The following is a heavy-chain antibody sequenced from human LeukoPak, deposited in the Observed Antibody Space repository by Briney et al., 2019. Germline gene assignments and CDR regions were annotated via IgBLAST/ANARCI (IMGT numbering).Heavy chain of an antibody. D-gene: IGHD3-9*01. J-gene: IGHJ6*02. CDR3: ARVKSDFTGFTYYYYGMDV. CDR1: GFTFSSYW. V-gene: IGHV3-7*01. CDR2: IKQDGSEK. Sequence: GGSLRLSCAASGFTFSSYWMSWVRQAPGKGLEWVANIKQDGSEKYYVDSVKGRFTISRDNAKNSLYLQMNSLRAEDTAVYYCARVKSDFTGFTYYYYGMDVWGQGTTVTVSS.